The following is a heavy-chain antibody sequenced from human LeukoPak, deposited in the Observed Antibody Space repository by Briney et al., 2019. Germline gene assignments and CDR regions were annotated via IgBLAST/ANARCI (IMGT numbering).Heavy chain of an antibody. CDR2: INPSGGST. Sequence: ASVKVSCKASGYTFTSYYMHWVRQAPGQGLEWMGIINPSGGSTSYAQKFQGRVTMTRDTSTSTVCMELSNLRSEDTAVYYCARVSRHIVVVTATEHFDYWGQGTLVTVSS. V-gene: IGHV1-46*01. J-gene: IGHJ4*02. CDR3: ARVSRHIVVVTATEHFDY. CDR1: GYTFTSYY. D-gene: IGHD2-21*02.